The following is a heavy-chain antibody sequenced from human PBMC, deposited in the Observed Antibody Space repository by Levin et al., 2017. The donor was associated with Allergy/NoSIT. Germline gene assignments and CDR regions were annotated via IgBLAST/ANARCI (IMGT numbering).Heavy chain of an antibody. CDR3: ASDRYYYGSGSYFFVPFDY. D-gene: IGHD3-10*01. V-gene: IGHV3-33*01. J-gene: IGHJ4*02. CDR2: IWYDGSNK. CDR1: GFAFRSYG. Sequence: AGGSLRLSCTTSGFAFRSYGMHWVRQAPGRGLEWIALIWYDGSNKYYADSVKGRFTISRDNSKNTLFLQMSSLRAEDTAVYYCASDRYYYGSGSYFFVPFDYWGQGSLVIVSS.